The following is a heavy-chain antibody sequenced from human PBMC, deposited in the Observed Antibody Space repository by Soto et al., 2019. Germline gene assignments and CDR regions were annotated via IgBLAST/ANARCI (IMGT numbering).Heavy chain of an antibody. CDR2: ISYDGSNK. CDR1: GFTFSSYG. D-gene: IGHD3-22*01. Sequence: GGSLRLSCAASGFTFSSYGMHWVRQAPGKGLEWVAVISYDGSNKYYADSVKGRFTISRDNSKNTLYLQMNSLRAEDTAVYYCAKSYYYDWVGYFDYWGQGTLVTVS. J-gene: IGHJ4*02. V-gene: IGHV3-30*18. CDR3: AKSYYYDWVGYFDY.